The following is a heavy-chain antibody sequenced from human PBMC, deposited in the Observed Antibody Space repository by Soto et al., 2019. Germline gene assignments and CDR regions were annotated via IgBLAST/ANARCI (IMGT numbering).Heavy chain of an antibody. J-gene: IGHJ4*02. CDR3: ARGKSGWLTFDY. CDR1: GFTVSDTY. D-gene: IGHD6-19*01. Sequence: EVRLVETGGGLSQPGGSLRLSCAASGFTVSDTYMNWVRQAPGKGLEWVSVIYSGSATYYADPVKGRFTISRDNSKNTVFLQMSSLRVDDTAVYYCARGKSGWLTFDYWGQGILVTDSS. CDR2: IYSGSAT. V-gene: IGHV3-53*02.